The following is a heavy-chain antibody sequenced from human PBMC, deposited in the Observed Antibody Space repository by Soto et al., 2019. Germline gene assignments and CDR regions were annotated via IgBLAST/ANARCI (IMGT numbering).Heavy chain of an antibody. D-gene: IGHD2-8*01. CDR2: IYYSGST. CDR3: ARQDIVLMVYANDY. Sequence: SETLSLTCTVSGGSISSHYWSWIRQPPGKGLEWIGYIYYSGSTKYKPSLKRRVTISVDTPKNQVSLKLSSVTAADMAVYYCARQDIVLMVYANDYWGQGTLVTVSS. J-gene: IGHJ4*02. CDR1: GGSISSHY. V-gene: IGHV4-59*08.